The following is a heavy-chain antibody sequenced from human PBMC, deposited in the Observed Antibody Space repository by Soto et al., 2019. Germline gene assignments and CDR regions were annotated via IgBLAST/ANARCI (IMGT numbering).Heavy chain of an antibody. V-gene: IGHV4-4*02. CDR3: ARGTEYYDFWSGYYRGRGSYFDY. J-gene: IGHJ4*02. CDR2: IYHSGST. D-gene: IGHD3-3*01. Sequence: TSETLSLTCAVSGGSISSSNWWSWVRQPPGKGLEWIGEIYHSGSTNYNPSLKSRVTISVDTSKNQFSLKLSSVTAADTAVYYCARGTEYYDFWSGYYRGRGSYFDYWGQGTLVTVSS. CDR1: GGSISSSNW.